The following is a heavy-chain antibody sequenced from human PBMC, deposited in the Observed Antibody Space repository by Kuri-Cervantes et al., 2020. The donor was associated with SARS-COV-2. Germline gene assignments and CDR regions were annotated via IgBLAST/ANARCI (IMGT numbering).Heavy chain of an antibody. V-gene: IGHV4-30-2*01. D-gene: IGHD2-2*01. Sequence: SETLSLTCTVSGGSISSGGYYWSWIRQPPGKGLEWIGYIYHSGSTYYNPSLKSRVTISVDRSKNQFSLKLSSVTAAYTAVYYCAREGYCSSVSCFLFDYWGQGMLVTVSS. J-gene: IGHJ4*02. CDR1: GGSISSGGYY. CDR3: AREGYCSSVSCFLFDY. CDR2: IYHSGST.